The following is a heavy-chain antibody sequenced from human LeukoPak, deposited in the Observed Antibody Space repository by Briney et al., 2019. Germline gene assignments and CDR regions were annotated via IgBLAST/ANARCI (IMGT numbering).Heavy chain of an antibody. Sequence: WIRQPPGKGLEWIGSIYYSGSTYYNPSLKSRVTISVDTSKNQFSLKLSSVTAADTAVYYCARGGEYFDWLALDYWGQGTLVTVSS. J-gene: IGHJ4*02. CDR3: ARGGEYFDWLALDY. CDR2: IYYSGST. D-gene: IGHD3-9*01. V-gene: IGHV4-39*07.